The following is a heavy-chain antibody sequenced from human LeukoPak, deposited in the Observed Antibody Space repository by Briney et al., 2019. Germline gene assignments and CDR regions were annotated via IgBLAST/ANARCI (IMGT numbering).Heavy chain of an antibody. J-gene: IGHJ3*02. CDR1: GFTFTSYG. Sequence: ASLKVSCKASGFTFTSYGINWVRQAPGQGLEWVGWISPYNGNTDYAQNLQGRVTMTTDTSTSTAYMELRSLTSDDTAVYYFASVAGDANSDTFDIWGQGTMVSVSS. CDR3: ASVAGDANSDTFDI. V-gene: IGHV1-18*01. D-gene: IGHD6-19*01. CDR2: ISPYNGNT.